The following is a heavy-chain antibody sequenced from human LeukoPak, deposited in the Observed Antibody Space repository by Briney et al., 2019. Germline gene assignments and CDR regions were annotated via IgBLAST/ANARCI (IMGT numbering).Heavy chain of an antibody. J-gene: IGHJ4*02. Sequence: GEALKISFKSSGYNFSIFWIGWVRQMPGKGLEWMGMIYSGDCENRYSTPFQGQVTIPAEKSISTAYLQWSRLKAPDAAMYYCARHGGGGNLPRDYWGQGTLVTVSS. D-gene: IGHD4-23*01. CDR3: ARHGGGGNLPRDY. CDR2: IYSGDCEN. V-gene: IGHV5-51*01. CDR1: GYNFSIFW.